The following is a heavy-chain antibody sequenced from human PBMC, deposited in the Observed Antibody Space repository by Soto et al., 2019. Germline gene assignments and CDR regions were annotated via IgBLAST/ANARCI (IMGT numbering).Heavy chain of an antibody. D-gene: IGHD3-3*01. J-gene: IGHJ6*02. V-gene: IGHV1-2*04. CDR2: INPNSGGT. CDR1: GYTFTGYY. Sequence: GASVKVSCKASGYTFTGYYMHWVRQAPGQGLERMGWINPNSGGTNYAQKFQGWVTMTRDTSISTAYMELSRLRSDDTAVYYCARGGSYDFWSGYYTGYGMDVWGQGTTVTVSS. CDR3: ARGGSYDFWSGYYTGYGMDV.